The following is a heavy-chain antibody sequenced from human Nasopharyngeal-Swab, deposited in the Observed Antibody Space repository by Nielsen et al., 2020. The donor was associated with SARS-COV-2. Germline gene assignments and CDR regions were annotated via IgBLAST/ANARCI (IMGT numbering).Heavy chain of an antibody. J-gene: IGHJ6*03. CDR2: IEQRGSEK. CDR1: GFTFSNYW. CDR3: AREQNLYCSGGSCYSSYYMDV. V-gene: IGHV3-7*01. Sequence: GESLKISCTASGFTFSNYWMSWVRQAPGKGLEWVANIEQRGSEKYYVDSVKGRFTISRDNAKNSLYLQMDSLRGEDTAVYYCAREQNLYCSGGSCYSSYYMDVWGKGTTVTVSS. D-gene: IGHD2-15*01.